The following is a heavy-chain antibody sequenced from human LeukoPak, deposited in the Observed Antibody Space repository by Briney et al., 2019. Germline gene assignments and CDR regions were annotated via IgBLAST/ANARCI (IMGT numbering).Heavy chain of an antibody. CDR1: GASISNDY. D-gene: IGHD1-1*01. V-gene: IGHV4-59*01. CDR2: IYYTGST. J-gene: IGHJ5*02. Sequence: AETLSLTCTVSGASISNDYWGWIRQPPGKGLGCIGYIYYTGSTNYNPSLKSRVTTSVDTSKNQLSLKLSSVTAADSAVYYCARARTGFDLWGQGALVTVSS. CDR3: ARARTGFDL.